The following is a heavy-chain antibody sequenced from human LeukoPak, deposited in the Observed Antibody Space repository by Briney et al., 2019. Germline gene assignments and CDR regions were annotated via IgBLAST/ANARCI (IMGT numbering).Heavy chain of an antibody. CDR2: INHSGST. Sequence: SETLSLTCAVYGGSFSGYYWSWIRQPPGKGLEWIGEINHSGSTNYNPSLKSRVTISVDTSKNQFSLKLSSVTAADTAVYYCAIIAVAGTGPRDYWGQGTLVTVSS. D-gene: IGHD6-19*01. J-gene: IGHJ4*02. CDR1: GGSFSGYY. CDR3: AIIAVAGTGPRDY. V-gene: IGHV4-34*01.